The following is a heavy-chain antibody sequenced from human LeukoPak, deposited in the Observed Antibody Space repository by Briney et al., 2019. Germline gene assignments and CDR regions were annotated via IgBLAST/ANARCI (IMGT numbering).Heavy chain of an antibody. Sequence: SETLSLTCIVSGXSISSYYWSWIRQPPGKGLEWIEYIYYSGSTNYNSSLKSRVTISLDTSKNQFSLKLSSVTAADTAVYYCARGDYYDSSGYYLYWGQGTLVTASS. CDR3: ARGDYYDSSGYYLY. D-gene: IGHD3-22*01. CDR1: GXSISSYY. J-gene: IGHJ4*02. CDR2: IYYSGST. V-gene: IGHV4-59*08.